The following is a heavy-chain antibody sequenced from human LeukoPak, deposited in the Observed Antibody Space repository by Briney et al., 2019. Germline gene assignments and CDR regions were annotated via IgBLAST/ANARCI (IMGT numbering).Heavy chain of an antibody. Sequence: GGSRRLSCTASGFTFNGYSMNWVRQAPGKGLEWVSSISTSSSYIYYADSVKGRFTISRNNPKNSLYLQMNSLRAEDTAVYYCARNRGDPSYFDYWGQGTLVTVSS. CDR2: ISTSSSYI. CDR1: GFTFNGYS. J-gene: IGHJ4*02. CDR3: ARNRGDPSYFDY. D-gene: IGHD4-17*01. V-gene: IGHV3-21*01.